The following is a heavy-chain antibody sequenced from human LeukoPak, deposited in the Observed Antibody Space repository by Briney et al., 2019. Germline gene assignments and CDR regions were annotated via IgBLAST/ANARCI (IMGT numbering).Heavy chain of an antibody. J-gene: IGHJ4*02. Sequence: GGSLKLSCAASGFTVSSYWMHWVHQAPGKGLVWVSRINSDGSSTSYADSVKGRFIISRDNAKNTLSLQMNSLRAEDTAVFYCVRVACSSMTSCATVDYWGQGTLVTVSS. CDR3: VRVACSSMTSCATVDY. D-gene: IGHD2-2*01. CDR1: GFTVSSYW. V-gene: IGHV3-74*01. CDR2: INSDGSST.